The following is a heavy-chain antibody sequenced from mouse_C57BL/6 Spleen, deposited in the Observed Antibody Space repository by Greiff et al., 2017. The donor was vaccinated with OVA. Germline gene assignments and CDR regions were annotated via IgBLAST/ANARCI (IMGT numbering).Heavy chain of an antibody. Sequence: QVQLQQPGAELVKPGASVKLSCKASGYTFTSYWMHWVKQRPGQGLEWIGMIHPNSGSTNYNEKFKSKATLTVDKSSSTAYMQLSSLTSEDSAVYYCARFKETHYYGSSYDFDYWGQGTTLTVSS. CDR1: GYTFTSYW. J-gene: IGHJ2*01. CDR3: ARFKETHYYGSSYDFDY. D-gene: IGHD1-1*01. V-gene: IGHV1-64*01. CDR2: IHPNSGST.